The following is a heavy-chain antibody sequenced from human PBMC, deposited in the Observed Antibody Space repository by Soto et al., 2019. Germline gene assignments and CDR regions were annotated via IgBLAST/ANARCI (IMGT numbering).Heavy chain of an antibody. D-gene: IGHD2-15*01. CDR3: AHVLVVVANYGMDV. V-gene: IGHV2-5*02. J-gene: IGHJ6*02. CDR1: GFSLSTSGVG. CDR2: IYWDDDK. Sequence: QITLKESGPTLVKPTQTLTLTCTFSGFSLSTSGVGVGWIHQPPGKALEWLALIYWDDDKRYSPSLTSRLTTTKDTSKNQVVLTMTNMDPVDTATYYCAHVLVVVANYGMDVWGQGTTVTVSS.